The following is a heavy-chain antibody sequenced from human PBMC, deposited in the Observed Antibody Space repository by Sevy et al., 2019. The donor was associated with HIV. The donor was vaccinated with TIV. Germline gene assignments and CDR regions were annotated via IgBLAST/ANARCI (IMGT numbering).Heavy chain of an antibody. D-gene: IGHD3-22*01. V-gene: IGHV3-30*02. CDR3: AKGQTDYYDTSGPVDY. Sequence: GESLKISCAASGFTFSSYGMHWVRQAPGKGLEWVAVIWYDGNNKYYAASVKGRFTVSRDNSKNTLYLQMNSLRAEDTALYYCAKGQTDYYDTSGPVDYWGQGTLVTVSS. CDR2: IWYDGNNK. J-gene: IGHJ4*02. CDR1: GFTFSSYG.